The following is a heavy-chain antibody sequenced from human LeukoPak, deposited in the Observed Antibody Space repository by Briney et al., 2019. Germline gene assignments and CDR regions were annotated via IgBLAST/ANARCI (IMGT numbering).Heavy chain of an antibody. CDR3: ARHGYISGWDGTFFDY. J-gene: IGHJ4*02. V-gene: IGHV5-51*01. Sequence: AGKSLKISCKGSGYNFVTYWIGWVRQVPGKGLEWVGIIYPGNSDIRYSPSFQGQVTMSVDKSISTAYLQWSSLKASDTAMYYCARHGYISGWDGTFFDYWGQGDLVIVSS. CDR2: IYPGNSDI. CDR1: GYNFVTYW. D-gene: IGHD6-19*01.